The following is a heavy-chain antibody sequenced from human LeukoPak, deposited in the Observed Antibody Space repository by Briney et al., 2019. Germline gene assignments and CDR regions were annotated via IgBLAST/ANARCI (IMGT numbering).Heavy chain of an antibody. V-gene: IGHV4-59*01. J-gene: IGHJ3*02. Sequence: SETLSLTCTVSGGSISSYYWSWIRQPPGKGLEWIGYIYYSGSTNYNPSLKSRVTISVDTSKNQFSLKLSSVTAADTAVYYCARFSGSWNAFDIWGQGTMVTVSS. CDR1: GGSISSYY. CDR3: ARFSGSWNAFDI. D-gene: IGHD6-13*01. CDR2: IYYSGST.